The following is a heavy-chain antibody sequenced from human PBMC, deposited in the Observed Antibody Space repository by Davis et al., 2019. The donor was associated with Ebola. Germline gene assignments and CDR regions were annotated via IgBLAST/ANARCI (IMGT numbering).Heavy chain of an antibody. CDR3: ARHGTHSSSWHY. Sequence: MPGGSLRLSCAVSGVSFRGFYCNWIRQPPGKGLEWIGEISHSGSANYNPSLKSRVTISVDTSKNQFSLKLSSVTAADTAVYYCARHGTHSSSWHYWGQGTLVTVSS. J-gene: IGHJ4*02. CDR1: GVSFRGFY. D-gene: IGHD6-13*01. CDR2: ISHSGSA. V-gene: IGHV4-34*01.